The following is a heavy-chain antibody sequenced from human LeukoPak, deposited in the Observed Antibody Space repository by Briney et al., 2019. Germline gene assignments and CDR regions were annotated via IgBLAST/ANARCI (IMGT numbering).Heavy chain of an antibody. CDR2: IYYSGST. CDR3: ATFKASGREY. CDR1: GGSLSSYY. Sequence: SETLSLTCTVSGGSLSSYYWSWIRQPPGKGLEWIGYIYYSGSTNYNPSLKSRVTISVDTSKNQFSLKLSSVTAADTAVYYCATFKASGREYWGQGTLVTVSS. D-gene: IGHD6-19*01. V-gene: IGHV4-59*08. J-gene: IGHJ4*02.